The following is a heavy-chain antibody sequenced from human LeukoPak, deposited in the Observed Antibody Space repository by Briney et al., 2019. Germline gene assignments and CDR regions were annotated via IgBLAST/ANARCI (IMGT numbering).Heavy chain of an antibody. V-gene: IGHV3-23*01. J-gene: IGHJ6*03. CDR2: ISGSGDSP. CDR3: AKSPFYYYYYYMEV. Sequence: GGSLRLSCAVSGFTFSTYAMTWVRQAPGMGLEWVSTISGSGDSPYYADSVKGRFTISRDNSKNTLYLQMNSLRAEDTAVYYCAKSPFYYYYYYMEVWGEGTTVTVSS. CDR1: GFTFSTYA.